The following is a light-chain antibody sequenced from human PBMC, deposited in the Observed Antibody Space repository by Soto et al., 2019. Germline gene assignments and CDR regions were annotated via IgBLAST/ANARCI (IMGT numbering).Light chain of an antibody. V-gene: IGLV1-40*01. Sequence: VLTQPPSISGAPGQRVTISCTGSSSNIGAGSDVHWYHQPPGTAPKLLIYGNTNRPSGVPDRFSGSKSGTSASLAIAGLQTEDEGDYYCQTYDSSLSGLYVFGTGTKVTVL. CDR1: SSNIGAGSD. CDR3: QTYDSSLSGLYV. J-gene: IGLJ1*01. CDR2: GNT.